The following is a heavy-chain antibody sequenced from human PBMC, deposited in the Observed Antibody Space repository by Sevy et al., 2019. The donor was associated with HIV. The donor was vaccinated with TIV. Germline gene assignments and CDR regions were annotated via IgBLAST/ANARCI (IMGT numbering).Heavy chain of an antibody. CDR2: FSSSSSTI. CDR3: ARDSVRIAAPDY. D-gene: IGHD6-6*01. Sequence: GGSLRLSCAASGFTFSSYNMNWVRQAPGKGLEWVSYFSSSSSTIYYAVSVKGRFTISRDNAKNSLYLQMNSLRAEDTAVYYCARDSVRIAAPDYWGQGTLVTVSS. CDR1: GFTFSSYN. V-gene: IGHV3-48*01. J-gene: IGHJ4*02.